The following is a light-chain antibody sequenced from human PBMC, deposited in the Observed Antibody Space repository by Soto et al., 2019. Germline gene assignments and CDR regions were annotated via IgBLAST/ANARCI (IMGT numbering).Light chain of an antibody. CDR2: EGS. Sequence: QFVLTQPASVSGSPGQSITISCTGASSDVGSYNLVSWYQQHPGKVPQLMIYEGSKRPSGVSNRFSGSKSGNTASLTISGLQAEDEADYYCCSYARGSTYVFGTGTKVTVL. CDR3: CSYARGSTYV. J-gene: IGLJ1*01. CDR1: SSDVGSYNL. V-gene: IGLV2-23*01.